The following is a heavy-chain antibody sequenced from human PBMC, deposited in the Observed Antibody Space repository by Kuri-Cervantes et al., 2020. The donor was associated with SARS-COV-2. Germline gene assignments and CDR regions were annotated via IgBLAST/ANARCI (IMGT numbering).Heavy chain of an antibody. D-gene: IGHD4-17*01. CDR2: IEEDGSEK. CDR3: ARGLGNTVIDY. Sequence: GESLKISCVASGFTFSNYGMHWVRQAPGKGLEWVGNIEEDGSEKNYVDSVKGRFTISRDNAKNSLYLRMNSLRAEDTAVYYCARGLGNTVIDYWGQGILVTVSS. V-gene: IGHV3-7*01. CDR1: GFTFSNYG. J-gene: IGHJ4*02.